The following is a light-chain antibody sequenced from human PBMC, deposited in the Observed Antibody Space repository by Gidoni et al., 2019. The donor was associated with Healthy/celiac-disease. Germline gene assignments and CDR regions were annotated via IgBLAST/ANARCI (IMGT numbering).Light chain of an antibody. J-gene: IGKJ3*01. CDR1: QSVSSSY. CDR2: GAS. Sequence: EIVLTQSPGTLSLSPGERATISCRASQSVSSSYLAWYQQKPGQAPSLLIYGASSRATGIPDRFSGSGSGTDFTLTISRLEPEDFAVYYCQQYGSSRFTFGPGTKVDIK. CDR3: QQYGSSRFT. V-gene: IGKV3-20*01.